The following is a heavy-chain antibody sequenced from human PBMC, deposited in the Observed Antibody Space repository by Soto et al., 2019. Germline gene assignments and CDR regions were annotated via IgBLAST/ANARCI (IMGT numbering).Heavy chain of an antibody. CDR3: AKNQGVELVPLSTVDWFDP. CDR2: ISGSGFKK. Sequence: VGSLRLSCAASGFIFENFGMSWVRQAPGKGLEWISSISGSGFKKYYADSVKGRFPISRDNSKSTVYLELNNLSAEDTAVYHCAKNQGVELVPLSTVDWFDPWGQGSVVTVSS. D-gene: IGHD1-26*01. J-gene: IGHJ5*02. V-gene: IGHV3-23*01. CDR1: GFIFENFG.